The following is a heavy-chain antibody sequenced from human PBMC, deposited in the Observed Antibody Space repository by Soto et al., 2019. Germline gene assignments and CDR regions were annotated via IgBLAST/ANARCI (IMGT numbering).Heavy chain of an antibody. CDR1: GFTFSSYA. Sequence: GGSLRLSCAASGFTFSSYAMSWVRQAPGKGLEWVSAISGSGGSTYYADSVKGRFTISRDNSKNTLYLQMNSLRAEDTAVFYCAKEGYCSSTSCLRYGMDVWGQGTTVTVSS. J-gene: IGHJ6*02. CDR2: ISGSGGST. V-gene: IGHV3-23*01. D-gene: IGHD2-2*01. CDR3: AKEGYCSSTSCLRYGMDV.